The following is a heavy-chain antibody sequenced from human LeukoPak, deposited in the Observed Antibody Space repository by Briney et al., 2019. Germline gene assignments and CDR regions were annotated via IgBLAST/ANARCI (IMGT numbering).Heavy chain of an antibody. Sequence: ASVKVSFKASGYTFTGYYMHWVRQAPGQGLEWMGWINPNNGGTKYAQKFQGRVTMTRDTSISIAYMELTRLRSGDMAVSYCARDGWYISYMDVWGKGTTVTVSS. CDR1: GYTFTGYY. V-gene: IGHV1-2*02. D-gene: IGHD6-19*01. CDR3: ARDGWYISYMDV. J-gene: IGHJ6*03. CDR2: INPNNGGT.